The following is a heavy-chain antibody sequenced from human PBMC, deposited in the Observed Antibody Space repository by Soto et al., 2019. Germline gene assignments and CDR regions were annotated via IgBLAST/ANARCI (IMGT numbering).Heavy chain of an antibody. J-gene: IGHJ3*02. CDR1: GGSVSSGSYY. Sequence: SETLSLTCTVSGGSVSSGSYYWSWIRQPPGKGLEWIGYIYYSGSTNYNPSLKSRVTISVDTSKNQFSLKLSSVTAADTAVYYCAKDRTRIAVAGRTVDNAFDIWGQGTMVTVSS. CDR2: IYYSGST. D-gene: IGHD6-19*01. CDR3: AKDRTRIAVAGRTVDNAFDI. V-gene: IGHV4-61*01.